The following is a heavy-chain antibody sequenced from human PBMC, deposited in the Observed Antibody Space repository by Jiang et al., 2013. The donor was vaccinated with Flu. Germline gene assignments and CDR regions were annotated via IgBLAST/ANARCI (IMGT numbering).Heavy chain of an antibody. CDR1: EDTFSSYA. J-gene: IGHJ4*02. CDR2: IIPIFGTS. Sequence: AEVRSLGPRSKVSCKSSEDTFSSYAVSWVRQAPGQGLEWMGGIIPIFGTSDYAQKFQGRITFTAADSTSTAYMELSSLTSEDTAVYYCARGVGGYSYGYLLYWGQGTLVTVSS. V-gene: IGHV1-69*01. D-gene: IGHD5-18*01. CDR3: ARGVGGYSYGYLLY.